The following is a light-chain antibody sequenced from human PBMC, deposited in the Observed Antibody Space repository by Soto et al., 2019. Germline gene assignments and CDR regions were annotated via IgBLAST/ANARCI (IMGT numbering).Light chain of an antibody. V-gene: IGKV1-5*03. J-gene: IGKJ1*01. CDR2: QAS. CDR1: QSSSSW. Sequence: DIQMTQSPSTLSASVGDRVTVTCRASQSSSSWLAWYQQKAGKAPKLLIYQASALESGVPSRFSGSGSGTEFTLTISSLEPEDFATYYCQHYNTSPWTFGQGTKVEIK. CDR3: QHYNTSPWT.